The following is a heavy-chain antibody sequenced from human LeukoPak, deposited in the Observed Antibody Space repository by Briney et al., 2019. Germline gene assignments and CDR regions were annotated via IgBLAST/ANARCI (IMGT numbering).Heavy chain of an antibody. CDR1: NDSITMYY. CDR3: ARGRVSSSTWYSTYYYYFYMDV. CDR2: T. D-gene: IGHD1-1*01. J-gene: IGHJ6*03. Sequence: PSETLSLTCSVSNDSITMYYWTWIRQPPGKGLEWIGSTNFNPSLNGRVSISRDTTKNLFSLRLRSVTAADTAVYFCARGRVSSSTWYSTYYYYFYMDVWGKGTTVTVSS. V-gene: IGHV4-59*01.